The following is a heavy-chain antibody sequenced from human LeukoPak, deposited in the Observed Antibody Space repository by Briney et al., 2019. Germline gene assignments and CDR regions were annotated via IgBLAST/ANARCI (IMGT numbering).Heavy chain of an antibody. V-gene: IGHV3-23*01. CDR3: AKDRHVLRYFDWLLRDYYYYMDV. CDR2: ISGGGGST. D-gene: IGHD3-9*01. J-gene: IGHJ6*03. Sequence: GGSLRLSCVASGFTFSSYGMSWVRQAPGKGLEWVSAISGGGGSTYYADSVKGRFTISRDNSKNTLYLQMNSLRADDTAVYYCAKDRHVLRYFDWLLRDYYYYMDVWGKGTTVTVSS. CDR1: GFTFSSYG.